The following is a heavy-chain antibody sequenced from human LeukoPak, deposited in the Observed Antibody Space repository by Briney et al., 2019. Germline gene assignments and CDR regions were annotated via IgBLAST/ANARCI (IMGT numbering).Heavy chain of an antibody. CDR2: ISSSGSTI. V-gene: IGHV3-11*01. D-gene: IGHD6-13*01. Sequence: SGGSLRLSCAASGFTFSDYYMSWIRQAPGKGLEWVSYISSSGSTIYYADSVKGRFTISRDNAKNSLYLQMDSLRAEDTAVYYCARGSSPGPGWFDPWGQGTLVTVSS. CDR1: GFTFSDYY. CDR3: ARGSSPGPGWFDP. J-gene: IGHJ5*02.